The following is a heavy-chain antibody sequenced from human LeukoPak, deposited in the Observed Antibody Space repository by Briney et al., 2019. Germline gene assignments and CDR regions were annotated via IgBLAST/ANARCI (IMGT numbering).Heavy chain of an antibody. J-gene: IGHJ4*02. CDR1: GFTFSSYS. V-gene: IGHV3-21*04. CDR2: ISTSSSYI. CDR3: AKETEVLRYFDTGYYFDY. D-gene: IGHD3-9*01. Sequence: GGSLRLSCAASGFTFSSYSMNWVRQAPGKGLEWVSFISTSSSYIHNADSVKGRFTISRDNSKNTLYLQMNSLRAEDTAVYYCAKETEVLRYFDTGYYFDYWGQGALVTVSS.